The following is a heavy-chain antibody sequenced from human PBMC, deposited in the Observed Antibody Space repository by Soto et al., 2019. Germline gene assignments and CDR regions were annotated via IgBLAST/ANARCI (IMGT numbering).Heavy chain of an antibody. CDR2: ISYDGSNK. V-gene: IGHV3-30*03. CDR3: AIIDCTGGSCRPYAYYDMDV. Sequence: QVQLVESGGGVVQPGRSLRLSCAASGFTFSSYGMHWVRQAPGKGLEWVAVISYDGSNKYYADSVKGRFTISRDNSKNTLYLQMNSLRAEDTAVYYCAIIDCTGGSCRPYAYYDMDVWGQGTTVTVSS. D-gene: IGHD2-15*01. CDR1: GFTFSSYG. J-gene: IGHJ6*02.